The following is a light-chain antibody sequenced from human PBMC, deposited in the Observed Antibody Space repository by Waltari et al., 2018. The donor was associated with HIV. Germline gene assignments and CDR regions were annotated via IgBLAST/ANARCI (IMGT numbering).Light chain of an antibody. J-gene: IGLJ2*01. CDR2: DVT. V-gene: IGLV2-14*03. CDR1: SSDVGGFNY. CDR3: SSYTSSSTLVV. Sequence: QSALTQPASVSGSPGQSITISCTGTSSDVGGFNYVSWYQHHPGKSPKLMVYDVTRRPSGVSNLFSGSKSGNTASLTISGLQAEDEADYYCSSYTSSSTLVVFGGGTKLTVL.